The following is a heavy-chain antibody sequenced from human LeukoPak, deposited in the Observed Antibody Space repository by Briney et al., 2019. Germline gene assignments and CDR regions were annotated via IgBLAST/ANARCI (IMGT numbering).Heavy chain of an antibody. J-gene: IGHJ4*02. CDR1: GGTFSSYA. CDR3: ARAYCSGDNCYSWGFDY. V-gene: IGHV1-69*04. CDR2: IIPLLGIA. D-gene: IGHD2-15*01. Sequence: GASVKVSCKASGGTFSSYAISWVRQAPGQGLEWMGRIIPLLGIANYAQKFQGRVTITADKSTSTAFMELSSLRSEDTAVYFCARAYCSGDNCYSWGFDYWGQGTLVTVSS.